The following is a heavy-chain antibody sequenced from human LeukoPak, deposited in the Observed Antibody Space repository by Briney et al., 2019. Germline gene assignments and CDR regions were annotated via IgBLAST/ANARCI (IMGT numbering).Heavy chain of an antibody. CDR2: IYYSGST. V-gene: IGHV4-39*01. Sequence: SETLSLTCTVSGGSISSSSYYWGWIRQPPGKGLEWIGSIYYSGSTYYNPSLKSRVTISVDTSKNQLSLKLSSVTAADTAVYYCARQGDDYGDETFNWFDPWGQGTLVTVSS. CDR3: ARQGDDYGDETFNWFDP. CDR1: GGSISSSSYY. J-gene: IGHJ5*02. D-gene: IGHD4-17*01.